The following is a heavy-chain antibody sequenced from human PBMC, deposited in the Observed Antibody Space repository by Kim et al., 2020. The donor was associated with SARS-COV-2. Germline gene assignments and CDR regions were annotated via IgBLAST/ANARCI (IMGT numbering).Heavy chain of an antibody. Sequence: ASVKVSCKASGYTFTGYYMHWVRQAPGQGLEWMGRINPNSGGTNYAQKFQGRVTMTRDTSISTAYMELSRLRSDDTAVYYCARGAHYYGSGSYYRYFDYWGQGTLVTVSS. CDR3: ARGAHYYGSGSYYRYFDY. CDR1: GYTFTGYY. V-gene: IGHV1-2*06. CDR2: INPNSGGT. D-gene: IGHD3-10*01. J-gene: IGHJ4*02.